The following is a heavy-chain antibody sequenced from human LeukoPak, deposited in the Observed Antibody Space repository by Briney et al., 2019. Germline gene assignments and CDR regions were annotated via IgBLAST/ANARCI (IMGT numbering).Heavy chain of an antibody. CDR2: INSDGSST. Sequence: PGGSLRLSCAASGFTFSTYWMHWVRQAPGKGLVRVSRINSDGSSTTYADSVKGRFTISRDNAKNTLYLQTNSLRAEDTAVYYCAKVELYDSSAHVDYWGQGTLVTVSS. J-gene: IGHJ4*02. CDR3: AKVELYDSSAHVDY. V-gene: IGHV3-74*01. D-gene: IGHD3-22*01. CDR1: GFTFSTYW.